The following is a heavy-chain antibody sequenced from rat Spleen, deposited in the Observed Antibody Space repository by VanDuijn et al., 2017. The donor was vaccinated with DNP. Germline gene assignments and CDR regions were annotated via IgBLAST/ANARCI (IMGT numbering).Heavy chain of an antibody. V-gene: IGHV5S13*01. CDR1: GFTFSNYA. J-gene: IGHJ2*01. Sequence: EVQLVESGGALVQPERSLKLSCAASGFTFSNYAMAWVRQAPTKGLEWVASINTGGGNTYYRDSVKGRFTISRDNAKSTHYLQMDSLRSEDTATYYCARQDPFDYWGQGVMVTVSS. CDR2: INTGGGNT. CDR3: ARQDPFDY.